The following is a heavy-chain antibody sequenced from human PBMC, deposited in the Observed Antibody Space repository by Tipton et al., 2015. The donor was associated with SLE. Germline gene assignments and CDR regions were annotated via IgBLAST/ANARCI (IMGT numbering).Heavy chain of an antibody. J-gene: IGHJ5*02. CDR2: IYTSGST. Sequence: TLSLTCTVSGGSISSGDYYWSWIRLPAGKGLEWIGRIYTSGSTNSNPSLKSRVSMSVDESRNQFSLRLTSVTAADTAVYYCARGPPFMEWERNWFDPWGQGTQVTVSS. CDR3: ARGPPFMEWERNWFDP. D-gene: IGHD3-3*02. V-gene: IGHV4-61*02. CDR1: GGSISSGDYY.